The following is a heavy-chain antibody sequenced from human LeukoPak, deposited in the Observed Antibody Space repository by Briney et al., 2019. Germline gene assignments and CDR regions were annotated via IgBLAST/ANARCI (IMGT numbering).Heavy chain of an antibody. CDR2: ISADGGST. J-gene: IGHJ4*02. Sequence: GGSLTLSCVASGLNFDNSAMHWVRQAPWKGLDWVSLISADGGSTFSADSVKGRFSISRDNSKNSLYLQMNSLRSEEIAMYYCAKESGKFDYWGQGTLVAVSS. CDR3: AKESGKFDY. D-gene: IGHD3-10*01. V-gene: IGHV3-43*02. CDR1: GLNFDNSA.